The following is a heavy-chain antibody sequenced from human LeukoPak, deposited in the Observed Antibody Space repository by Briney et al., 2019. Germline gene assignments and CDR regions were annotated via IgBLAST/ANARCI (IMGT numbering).Heavy chain of an antibody. J-gene: IGHJ6*02. V-gene: IGHV1-8*01. CDR1: GYTFTSYD. CDR2: MNPNSGNT. Sequence: ASVKVSCKASGYTFTSYDINWVRQATGQGLEWMGWMNPNSGNTGYAQKFQGRVTMTRNTSISTAYMELSSLRFEDTAVYYCARVVHGDYNYGMDVWGQGTTVTVSS. D-gene: IGHD4-17*01. CDR3: ARVVHGDYNYGMDV.